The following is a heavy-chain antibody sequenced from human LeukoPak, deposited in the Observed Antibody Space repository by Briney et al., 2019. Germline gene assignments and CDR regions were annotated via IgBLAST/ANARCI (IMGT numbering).Heavy chain of an antibody. V-gene: IGHV3-21*01. D-gene: IGHD6-19*01. J-gene: IGHJ4*02. CDR2: ISSSSSYI. Sequence: GGSLRLSSAASVFTFTSYIMNFVRQAPGKGLEWVSSISSSSSYIYYADSVKGRFTISIDNAKNSLYLQMNSLRAEDTAVYSSASVLVPATHGYSRGWLDYWGQGTLVTVSS. CDR1: VFTFTSYI. CDR3: ASVLVPATHGYSRGWLDY.